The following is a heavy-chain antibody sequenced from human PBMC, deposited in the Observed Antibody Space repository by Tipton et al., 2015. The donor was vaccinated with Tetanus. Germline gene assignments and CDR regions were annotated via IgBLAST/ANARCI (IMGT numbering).Heavy chain of an antibody. Sequence: TLSLTCAVSGGSVSRSSHYWCWIRQPPGKPLEWVGYIYHNENTNYSPSLKSRITISQDTSKNQFSLRLTSVTAADTAVYYCARANNEFPKKGPFDSWGQGSLVIVSS. CDR3: ARANNEFPKKGPFDS. V-gene: IGHV4-61*01. CDR1: GGSVSRSSHY. CDR2: IYHNENT. J-gene: IGHJ4*02. D-gene: IGHD1-1*01.